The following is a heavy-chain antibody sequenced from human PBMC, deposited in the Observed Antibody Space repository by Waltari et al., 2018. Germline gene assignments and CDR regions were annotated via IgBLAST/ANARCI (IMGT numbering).Heavy chain of an antibody. CDR2: INPNSGGT. CDR1: GYTFTGYY. J-gene: IGHJ3*02. D-gene: IGHD2-2*01. CDR3: ARDGFCSSTSCYRADAFDI. Sequence: QVQLVQSGAEVKKPGASVKVSCKASGYTFTGYYMHWVRQAPGQGLEWMGWINPNSGGTNYAQKFQGRVTMTRDTSINTAYMELSRLRSDDTAVYYCARDGFCSSTSCYRADAFDIWGQGTMVTVSS. V-gene: IGHV1-2*02.